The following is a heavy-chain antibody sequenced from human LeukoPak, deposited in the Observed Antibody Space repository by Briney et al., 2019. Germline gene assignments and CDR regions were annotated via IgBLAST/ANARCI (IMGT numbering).Heavy chain of an antibody. CDR1: GFTFSSYW. Sequence: GGSLRLSCAASGFTFSSYWMNCGRQAPGKGLEWVANIKQDGSEKYYVDSVKGRFTISRDNAKNSLYLQMNSLRAEDSAVYYCARTRDGPFAYWGQGTLVTVSS. J-gene: IGHJ4*02. CDR3: ARTRDGPFAY. D-gene: IGHD5-24*01. V-gene: IGHV3-7*01. CDR2: IKQDGSEK.